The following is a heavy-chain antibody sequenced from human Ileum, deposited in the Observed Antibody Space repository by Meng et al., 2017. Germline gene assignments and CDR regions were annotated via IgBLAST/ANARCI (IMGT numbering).Heavy chain of an antibody. V-gene: IGHV4-4*02. CDR1: GCSISSSSW. D-gene: IGHD3-10*01. CDR3: ARGVVSGSHYNTY. CDR2: IHHSGNT. J-gene: IGHJ4*02. Sequence: QVQLQESGPGLVKPSGTLSLTCAVSGCSISSSSWWSWVRQPPEKGLGWIGEIHHSGNTNYSPSLKSRLTISVDKSKNQFSLKLQSVTAADTAVYFCARGVVSGSHYNTYWGQGILVTVSS.